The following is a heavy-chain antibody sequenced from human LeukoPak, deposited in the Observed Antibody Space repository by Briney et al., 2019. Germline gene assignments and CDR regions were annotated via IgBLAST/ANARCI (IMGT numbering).Heavy chain of an antibody. J-gene: IGHJ4*02. D-gene: IGHD2-2*01. CDR3: AKISNTYQGGD. CDR2: IDRTGTSI. V-gene: IGHV3-48*03. Sequence: QPGGSLRLSCAASGFTFSSYKMNWVRQAPGKGLEWVSYIDRTGTSIYYADSVKGRFTISRDNAKNSLYLQMNSLRAEDTAVYYCAKISNTYQGGDWGQGTLVTVSS. CDR1: GFTFSSYK.